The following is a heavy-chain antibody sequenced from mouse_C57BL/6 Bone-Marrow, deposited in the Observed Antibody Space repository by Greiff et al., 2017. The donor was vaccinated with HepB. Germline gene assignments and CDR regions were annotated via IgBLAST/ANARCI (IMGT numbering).Heavy chain of an antibody. Sequence: EVQLQQSGPELVKPGASVKISCKASGYTFTDYYMNWVKQSHGKSLEWIGDINPNNGGTSYNQKFKGKATLTVDKSSSTAYMELRSLTSEDSAVYYCARRGPLVFAYWGQGTLVTVSA. CDR3: ARRGPLVFAY. CDR1: GYTFTDYY. J-gene: IGHJ3*01. CDR2: INPNNGGT. V-gene: IGHV1-26*01.